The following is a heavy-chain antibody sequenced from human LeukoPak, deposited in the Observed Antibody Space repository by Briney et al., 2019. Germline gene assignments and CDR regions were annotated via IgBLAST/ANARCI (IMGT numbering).Heavy chain of an antibody. J-gene: IGHJ5*02. D-gene: IGHD3-10*01. CDR1: GITFSSYG. CDR2: ISGSGDRT. V-gene: IGHV3-23*01. Sequence: GGSLRLSCAASGITFSSYGMSWVRQAPGKGLEWVSFISGSGDRTYYADSVKGRFTISRDNSKNTLYLQMNSLRAEDTAVYYCAKLAMVRGVILWRNWFDPWGQGTLVTVSS. CDR3: AKLAMVRGVILWRNWFDP.